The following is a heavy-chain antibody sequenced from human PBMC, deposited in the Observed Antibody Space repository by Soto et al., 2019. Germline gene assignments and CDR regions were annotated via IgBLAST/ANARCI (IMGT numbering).Heavy chain of an antibody. J-gene: IGHJ4*02. CDR3: ARDHPHSYGVYYFDY. CDR2: IYLGGSI. V-gene: IGHV4-59*02. D-gene: IGHD5-18*01. CDR1: GGSVSSGY. Sequence: SETLSLTCSVSGGSVSSGYLTWIRNPPGKGLEWIGYIYLGGSIHYNPSLQSRVTISIDTAKNQFSLKLNSVTAADTAVYYCARDHPHSYGVYYFDYWGQGTPVTVSS.